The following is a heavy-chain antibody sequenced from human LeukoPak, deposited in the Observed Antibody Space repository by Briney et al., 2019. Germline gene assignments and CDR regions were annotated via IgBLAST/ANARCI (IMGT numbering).Heavy chain of an antibody. Sequence: QPGGSLRLSCAASGFTFSSYAMSWVRPAPGKGLEWVSAISGSGGSTYYADSVKGRFTISRDNSKNTLYLQMNSLRAEDTAVYYCARDHRAPGLLFDYWGQGTLVTVSS. J-gene: IGHJ4*02. CDR1: GFTFSSYA. CDR2: ISGSGGST. V-gene: IGHV3-23*01. CDR3: ARDHRAPGLLFDY.